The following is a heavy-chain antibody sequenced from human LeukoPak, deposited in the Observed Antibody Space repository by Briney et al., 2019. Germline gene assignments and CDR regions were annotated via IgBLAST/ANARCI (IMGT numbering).Heavy chain of an antibody. CDR3: ARGDFWSGAQDV. CDR1: GGSFSGYY. CDR2: INHSGST. J-gene: IGHJ6*02. D-gene: IGHD3-3*01. Sequence: SGTLSLTCAVYGGSFSGYYWSWIRQPPGKGLEWIGEINHSGSTNYNPSLKSRVTISVDTSKNQFSLKLSSVTAADTAVYYCARGDFWSGAQDVWGQGTTVTVSS. V-gene: IGHV4-34*01.